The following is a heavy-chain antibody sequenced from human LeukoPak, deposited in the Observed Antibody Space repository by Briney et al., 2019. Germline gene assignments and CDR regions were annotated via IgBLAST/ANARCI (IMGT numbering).Heavy chain of an antibody. J-gene: IGHJ4*02. CDR3: VSFYETY. CDR1: GNYW. V-gene: IGHV3-74*01. CDR2: INSDGSWT. D-gene: IGHD2/OR15-2a*01. Sequence: LTGGSLRPSCAASGNYWMHWVRQAPGKGLVWVSHINSDGSWTSYADSVKGRFTISKDNAKNTVYLQMNNLRAEDTAVYYCVSFYETYWGRGTLVTVSS.